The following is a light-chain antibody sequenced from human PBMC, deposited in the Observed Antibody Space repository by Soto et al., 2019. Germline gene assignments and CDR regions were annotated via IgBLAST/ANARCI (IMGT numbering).Light chain of an antibody. V-gene: IGKV3D-15*01. Sequence: EIVLTQSPATLSSFPGDRVTLSCRASQYINTILAWYQHRPGQAPRLLIYQTSSRATGIPDGFSGSGSGTEFTLTISSLQPDDFATYYCQQYNSYSGTFGQGTKVDI. CDR1: QYINTI. CDR2: QTS. CDR3: QQYNSYSGT. J-gene: IGKJ1*01.